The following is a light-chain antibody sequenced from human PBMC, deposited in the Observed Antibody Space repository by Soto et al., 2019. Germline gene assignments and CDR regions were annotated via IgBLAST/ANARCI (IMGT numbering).Light chain of an antibody. V-gene: IGKV2D-29*01. J-gene: IGKJ2*01. CDR2: EAS. CDR3: MQKGT. CDR1: QILLHSDGRTY. Sequence: DVVMTQSPLSLSVTPGQAASSSCKFSQILLHSDGRTYLYCYLQRPCQTTQLLIYEASYRLSGVSNRFSGSGSGTDFTLTISRVEAEDVGIYYWMQKGTFGQGTKLEIK.